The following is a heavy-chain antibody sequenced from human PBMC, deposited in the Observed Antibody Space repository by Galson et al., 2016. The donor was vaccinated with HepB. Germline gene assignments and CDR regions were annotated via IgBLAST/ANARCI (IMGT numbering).Heavy chain of an antibody. CDR1: GYAFTRYG. V-gene: IGHV1-18*04. J-gene: IGHJ2*01. CDR2: ISGYNGLR. Sequence: SVKVSCKASGYAFTRYGITWVRQAPGQGLEWMGWISGYNGLRNYAQKFRGRVTMTTDTSTNVAYMKLRSLRSDDTAVYYCARDRNPINWYFDLWGRGTLVTVSS. CDR3: ARDRNPINWYFDL.